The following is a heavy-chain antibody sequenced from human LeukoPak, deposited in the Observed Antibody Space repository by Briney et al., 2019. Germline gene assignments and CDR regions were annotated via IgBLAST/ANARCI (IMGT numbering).Heavy chain of an antibody. CDR3: ARALMYYYDSSGYYYGWRFFDY. Sequence: ASVKVSCKASGYTFTSYGISWVRQAPGQGLEWMGWISAYNGNTNYAQKLQGRVTMTTDTSTSTAYMELRSLRSDDTAVYYCARALMYYYDSSGYYYGWRFFDYWGQGTLVTVSS. CDR2: ISAYNGNT. J-gene: IGHJ4*02. V-gene: IGHV1-18*01. D-gene: IGHD3-22*01. CDR1: GYTFTSYG.